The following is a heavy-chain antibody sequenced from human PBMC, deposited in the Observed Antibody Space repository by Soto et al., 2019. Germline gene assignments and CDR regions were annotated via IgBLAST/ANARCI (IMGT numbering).Heavy chain of an antibody. Sequence: GGSLRLSCAASGFTFSNYWMTWVRQAPGKGLEWVANIKQDASDNFYVDSVKGRFTISRDNAKNSLYLQMNSLRVEDTAVYYCARDSGPRGYDAFDIWGQGTMVTVSS. CDR1: GFTFSNYW. V-gene: IGHV3-7*04. CDR2: IKQDASDN. J-gene: IGHJ3*02. CDR3: ARDSGPRGYDAFDI. D-gene: IGHD2-8*02.